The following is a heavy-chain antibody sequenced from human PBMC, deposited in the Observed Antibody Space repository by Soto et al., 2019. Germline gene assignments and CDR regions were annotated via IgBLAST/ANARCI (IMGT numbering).Heavy chain of an antibody. V-gene: IGHV3-53*01. J-gene: IGHJ6*02. CDR2: SYSGGST. D-gene: IGHD3-3*01. Sequence: PGGSLRLSCAASGFTLSSNYMRWVRQAPGKGLEWVSVSYSGGSTYYADTVKGRFTISRNNSKNTLHLQMNSRRAEDTAVYYCARGLSPYYDFWSGPQIYCYYYGLDVWGQGTTVTVSS. CDR1: GFTLSSNY. CDR3: ARGLSPYYDFWSGPQIYCYYYGLDV.